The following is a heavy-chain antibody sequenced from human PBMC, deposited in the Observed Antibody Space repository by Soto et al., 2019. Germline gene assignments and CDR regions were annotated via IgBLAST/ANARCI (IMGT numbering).Heavy chain of an antibody. CDR3: AISPPGGYHYHYGMDV. Sequence: EVQLVESGGGLVQPGGSLRLSCAASGFTFSSYDMQWVRQATGKGLEWVSAIGTAGDTYYPGSVKVRFTISRENAKNSLYLQMNSLRAGDTAVYYCAISPPGGYHYHYGMDVWGQGTTVTVSS. D-gene: IGHD3-22*01. J-gene: IGHJ6*02. V-gene: IGHV3-13*04. CDR1: GFTFSSYD. CDR2: IGTAGDT.